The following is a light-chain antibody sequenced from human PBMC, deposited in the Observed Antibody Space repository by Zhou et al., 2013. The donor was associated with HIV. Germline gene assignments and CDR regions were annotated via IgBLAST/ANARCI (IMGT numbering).Light chain of an antibody. J-gene: IGKJ1*01. V-gene: IGKV1-33*01. CDR1: QDITNY. CDR2: DAS. CDR3: QNYNGAPRT. Sequence: DIQMTQSPSSLSASVGDTVTITCQASQDITNYLNWYQQRPGKAPKLLIYDASNLESGVPSRFSGSGSGTDFTLSINSLQPENVATYYCQNYNGAPRTFGQGTKVEIK.